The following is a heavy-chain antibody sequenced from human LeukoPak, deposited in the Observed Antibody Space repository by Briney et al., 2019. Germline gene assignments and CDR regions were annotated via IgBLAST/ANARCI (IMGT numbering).Heavy chain of an antibody. Sequence: SETLSLTCTVSGGSISSYYWSWIRQPPGKGLEWIGYIYYSGSTNYNPSLKSRVTISVDTSKNRFSLKLSSVTAADTAVYYCARVLGYGSGSRLGNWGQGTLVTVSS. CDR2: IYYSGST. D-gene: IGHD3-10*01. CDR3: ARVLGYGSGSRLGN. V-gene: IGHV4-59*01. CDR1: GGSISSYY. J-gene: IGHJ4*02.